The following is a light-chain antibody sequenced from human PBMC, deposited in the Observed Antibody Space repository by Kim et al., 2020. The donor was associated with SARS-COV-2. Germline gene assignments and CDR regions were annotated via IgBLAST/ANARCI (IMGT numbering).Light chain of an antibody. CDR1: QYIDTY. J-gene: IGKJ4*01. CDR2: DTS. Sequence: PGEKATLACRASQYIDTYLAWYQQKPDQPPGLLIYDTSDRATGVPARFSGSGSGTDFTLTISSLEPDDFAVYYCQQRDKWPLSFGGWTKVE. V-gene: IGKV3-11*01. CDR3: QQRDKWPLS.